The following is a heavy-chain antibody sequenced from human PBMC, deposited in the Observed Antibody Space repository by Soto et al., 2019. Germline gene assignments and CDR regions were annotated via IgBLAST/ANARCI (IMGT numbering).Heavy chain of an antibody. V-gene: IGHV3-21*01. J-gene: IGHJ6*03. CDR2: ISSSSSYI. Sequence: GGSLRLSCAASGFTFSSYSMNWVRQAPGKGLEWVSSISSSSSYIYYADSVKGRFTISRDNAKNSLYLQMNSLRAEDTAVYYCARYGDYDRGYYYYYMDVWGKGTTVTVSS. CDR1: GFTFSSYS. CDR3: ARYGDYDRGYYYYYMDV. D-gene: IGHD4-17*01.